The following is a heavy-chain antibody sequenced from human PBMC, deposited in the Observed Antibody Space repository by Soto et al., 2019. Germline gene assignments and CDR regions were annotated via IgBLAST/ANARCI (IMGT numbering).Heavy chain of an antibody. CDR2: IFYSGST. CDR1: GVSPTSGTYY. V-gene: IGHV4-31*03. J-gene: IGHJ4*02. Sequence: PSETLSLTCSVSGVSPTSGTYYWSWIRQHPGKGLEWIGYIFYSGSTDYNPSLKSRVNISVDTSKNQFSLKLSSVTAADTAVYYCASTEDFFDYWGQGTLVTVSS. CDR3: ASTEDFFDY.